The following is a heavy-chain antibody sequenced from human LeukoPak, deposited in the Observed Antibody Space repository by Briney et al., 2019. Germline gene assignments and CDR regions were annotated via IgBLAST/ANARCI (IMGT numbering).Heavy chain of an antibody. V-gene: IGHV3-21*01. CDR2: ISSSSSYI. D-gene: IGHD3-22*01. J-gene: IGHJ3*02. CDR3: ARADYYDSGIYYPGAFDI. CDR1: GFTFSSYS. Sequence: GGSLRLSCAASGFTFSSYSMNWVRQAPGKGLEWVSSISSSSSYIYYADSVKGRFTISRDNAKNSLYLQMNSLRAEDTAVYYCARADYYDSGIYYPGAFDIWGQGTMVTVSS.